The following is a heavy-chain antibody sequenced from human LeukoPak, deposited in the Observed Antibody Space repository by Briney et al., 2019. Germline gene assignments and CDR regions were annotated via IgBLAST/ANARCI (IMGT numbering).Heavy chain of an antibody. V-gene: IGHV3-21*01. D-gene: IGHD2-2*01. J-gene: IGHJ5*02. CDR1: GFTFSSYS. Sequence: GGSLRLSCAASGFTFSSYSMNWVRQAPGKGLEWVSSISSSSSYIYCADSVKGRFTISRDNAKNSLYLQMNSLRAEDTAVYYCARGVVPAATVRNWFDPWGQGTLVTVSS. CDR2: ISSSSSYI. CDR3: ARGVVPAATVRNWFDP.